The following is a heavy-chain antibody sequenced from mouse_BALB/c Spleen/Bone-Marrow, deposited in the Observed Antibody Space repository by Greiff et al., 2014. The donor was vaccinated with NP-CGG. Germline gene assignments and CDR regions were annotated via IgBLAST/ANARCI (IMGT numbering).Heavy chain of an antibody. J-gene: IGHJ2*01. D-gene: IGHD1-1*01. CDR2: INPSNGRT. V-gene: IGHV1S81*02. CDR3: ARRTTTVVATDY. Sequence: QVHVKQSGAELVKPGASVKLSCKASGYTFTSYWMHWVKQRPGQGLEWIGEINPSNGRTNYNEKFKSKATLTVDKSSSTAYMQLSSQTSEDSAVYYCARRTTTVVATDYWGQGTTLTVSS. CDR1: GYTFTSYW.